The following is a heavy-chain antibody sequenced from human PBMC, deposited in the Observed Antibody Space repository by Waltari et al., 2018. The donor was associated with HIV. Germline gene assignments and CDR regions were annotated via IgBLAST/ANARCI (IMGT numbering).Heavy chain of an antibody. CDR2: SSAYNENT. D-gene: IGHD2-21*01. CDR3: ASYSPPRGLDV. J-gene: IGHJ6*02. V-gene: IGHV1-18*01. Sequence: QVQLVQSGAEVKKPGASVKVSCKSYGSTFTSYGFAWVRQAPGQGLEWMGWSSAYNENTNYAPKFQGRVTMTTDTSTTTGYMELRRLRSADTAVYFCASYSPPRGLDVWGQGTTVTVS. CDR1: GSTFTSYG.